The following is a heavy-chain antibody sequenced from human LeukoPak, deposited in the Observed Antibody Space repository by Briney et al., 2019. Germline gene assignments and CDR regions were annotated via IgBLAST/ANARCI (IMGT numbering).Heavy chain of an antibody. J-gene: IGHJ4*02. Sequence: GASVKVSCKVSGYTLTELSMHWVRQAPGKGLEWMGGFDPEDGETIYAQKFQGRVTMTEDTSTDTAYMELSSLRSEDTAVYYCATVRGRLDAGYDSSGTSLWGQGTLVTVSS. CDR2: FDPEDGET. CDR3: ATVRGRLDAGYDSSGTSL. CDR1: GYTLTELS. V-gene: IGHV1-24*01. D-gene: IGHD3-22*01.